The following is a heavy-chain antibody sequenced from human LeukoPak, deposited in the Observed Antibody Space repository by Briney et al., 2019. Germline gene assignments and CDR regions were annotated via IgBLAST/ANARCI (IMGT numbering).Heavy chain of an antibody. CDR1: GYTFTGYY. Sequence: ASVKVSCKASGYTFTGYYMHWVRQAPGQGLEWMGWINPNSGGTNYAQKFQGRVTMTRDTSISTAYMELSRLRSDDTAVYYCARVLCSGGSCYYYYMDVWGKGTTVTVSS. V-gene: IGHV1-2*02. J-gene: IGHJ6*03. D-gene: IGHD2-15*01. CDR2: INPNSGGT. CDR3: ARVLCSGGSCYYYYMDV.